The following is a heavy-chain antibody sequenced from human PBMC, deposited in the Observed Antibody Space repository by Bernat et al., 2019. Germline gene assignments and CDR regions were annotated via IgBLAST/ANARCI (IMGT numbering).Heavy chain of an antibody. D-gene: IGHD3-22*01. Sequence: EVQLVESGGGLVKPGGSLRLSCAASGFTFSNAWMSWVRQAPGKGLELVGRIKSKTDGETTDYAAPVKGRFTISRDDSKNTLYLQMNSLKTEDTAVYYCTTDLPIMIGGVHAFDIWGQGTMVTVSS. V-gene: IGHV3-15*01. J-gene: IGHJ3*02. CDR1: GFTFSNAW. CDR3: TTDLPIMIGGVHAFDI. CDR2: IKSKTDGETT.